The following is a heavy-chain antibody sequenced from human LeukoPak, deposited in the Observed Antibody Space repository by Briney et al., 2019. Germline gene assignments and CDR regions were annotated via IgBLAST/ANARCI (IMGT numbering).Heavy chain of an antibody. V-gene: IGHV3-21*01. CDR1: GFTFSSYS. CDR2: ISSSSSYI. D-gene: IGHD4-17*01. Sequence: GGSLRLSCAASGFTFSSYSMNWVRQAPGKGLEWVSSISSSSSYIYYADSVKGRFTISRDNAKNSLYLQMNSLRAEDTAVYYCARGFRVTTASNDYWGQGTLVTVSS. J-gene: IGHJ4*02. CDR3: ARGFRVTTASNDY.